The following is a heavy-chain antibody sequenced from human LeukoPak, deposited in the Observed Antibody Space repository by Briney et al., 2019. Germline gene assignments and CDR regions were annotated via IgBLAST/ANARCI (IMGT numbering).Heavy chain of an antibody. D-gene: IGHD3-10*01. J-gene: IGHJ4*02. CDR3: ARGGNRFGGFYFDY. CDR1: ADSLSSGGHY. Sequence: SQTLSLTCTASADSLSSGGHYRARIRQLPGKGLESIGFIHHSGSSRHNPSLKDRVAISVDASRKQFALRLSSVTAADTAIYYCARGGNRFGGFYFDYWGQGIQVIVSS. V-gene: IGHV4-31*03. CDR2: IHHSGSS.